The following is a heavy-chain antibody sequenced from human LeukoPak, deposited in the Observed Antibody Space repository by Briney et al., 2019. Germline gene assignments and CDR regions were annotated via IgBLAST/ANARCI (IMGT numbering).Heavy chain of an antibody. D-gene: IGHD3-16*01. Sequence: SETLSLTCTVSGYSISSGYYWGWIRQPPGKGLEWIGSIYHSGSTYYNPSLKSRVTISVDTSKNQFSLKLSSVTAADTAVYYCARADLGYFDYWGQGTLVTVSS. V-gene: IGHV4-38-2*02. CDR1: GYSISSGYY. CDR2: IYHSGST. CDR3: ARADLGYFDY. J-gene: IGHJ4*02.